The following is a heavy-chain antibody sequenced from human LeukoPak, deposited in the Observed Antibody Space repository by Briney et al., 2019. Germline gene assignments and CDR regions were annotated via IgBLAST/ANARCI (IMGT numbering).Heavy chain of an antibody. D-gene: IGHD3-22*01. V-gene: IGHV3-48*03. Sequence: LPGGSLRLSCAASGFTFSSYEMNWVRQAPGKGLEWVSYISTSGSPIYYGNSVKGRFTISRDNAKNSLYLQMNSLRAEDTALYYCARRGFYDTSGYLFDHWGQGTLVTVSS. J-gene: IGHJ4*02. CDR3: ARRGFYDTSGYLFDH. CDR1: GFTFSSYE. CDR2: ISTSGSPI.